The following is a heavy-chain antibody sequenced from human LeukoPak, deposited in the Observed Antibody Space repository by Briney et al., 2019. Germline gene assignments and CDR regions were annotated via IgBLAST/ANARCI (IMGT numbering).Heavy chain of an antibody. CDR3: ARALPAASHTSFDY. CDR1: GFTVSSNY. D-gene: IGHD2-2*01. Sequence: GGSLRLSCAASGFTVSSNYMSWVRQAPGKGLEWVSIIYSGGTTYYADSVKGRFTISRDISKNTLYLQMNSLRAEDTAVFYCARALPAASHTSFDYWGQGTRVTVSS. J-gene: IGHJ4*02. CDR2: IYSGGTT. V-gene: IGHV3-66*01.